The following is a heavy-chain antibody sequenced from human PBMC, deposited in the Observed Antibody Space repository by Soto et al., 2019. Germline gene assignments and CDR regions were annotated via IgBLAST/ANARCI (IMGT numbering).Heavy chain of an antibody. CDR3: ARDSKAVGYSSGWFAYHFDY. V-gene: IGHV1-3*01. J-gene: IGHJ4*02. CDR2: INAGNGNT. CDR1: GYTFTSYA. Sequence: QVQLVQSGAEVKKPGASVKVSCKASGYTFTSYAMHWVRQAPGQRLEWMGWINAGNGNTKYSQKFQGRVTITRDTSASTAYMELSSLRSEDTAVYYCARDSKAVGYSSGWFAYHFDYWGQGTLVTVSS. D-gene: IGHD6-19*01.